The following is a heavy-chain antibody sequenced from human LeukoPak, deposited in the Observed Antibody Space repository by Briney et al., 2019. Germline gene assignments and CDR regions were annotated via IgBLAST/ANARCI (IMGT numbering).Heavy chain of an antibody. D-gene: IGHD1-26*01. CDR1: GYTFTSYY. J-gene: IGHJ4*02. Sequence: ASVKVSCKASGYTFTSYYMHWVRQAPGQGLEWMGIINPSGGSTSYAQKFQGRVTMTRDTSTSTVYMELSSLRSEDTAVYYCARDMGLSVVGAFDDYWGQGTLVTVSS. V-gene: IGHV1-46*01. CDR3: ARDMGLSVVGAFDDY. CDR2: INPSGGST.